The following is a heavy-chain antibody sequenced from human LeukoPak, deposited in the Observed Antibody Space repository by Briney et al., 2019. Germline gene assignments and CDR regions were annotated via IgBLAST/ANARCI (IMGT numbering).Heavy chain of an antibody. V-gene: IGHV3-74*01. CDR3: ARDLIDGDNYYYYYYGMDV. D-gene: IGHD4-17*01. Sequence: GGSLRLSCAASGFSFSNYWMHWVRQAPGKGLVWVSRISSDGSSTSYADSVKGRFTISRDNAKNTLYLQMNSLRAEDTAVYYCARDLIDGDNYYYYYYGMDVWGQGTTVTVSS. J-gene: IGHJ6*02. CDR1: GFSFSNYW. CDR2: ISSDGSST.